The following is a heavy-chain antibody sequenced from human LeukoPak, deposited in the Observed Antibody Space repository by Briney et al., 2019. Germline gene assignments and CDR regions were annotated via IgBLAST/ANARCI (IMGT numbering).Heavy chain of an antibody. J-gene: IGHJ3*02. CDR1: GGSISSGSYY. D-gene: IGHD2-8*01. Sequence: KPSQTLSLTCSVSGGSISSGSYYWSWIRQHPGKGLEWIGYIYYSGSTYYNPSLKSRVTISVDTSKNQFSLKLNSVTAADTAVYYCVRLYDSFRAFDIWGQGTIITVSS. V-gene: IGHV4-31*03. CDR2: IYYSGST. CDR3: VRLYDSFRAFDI.